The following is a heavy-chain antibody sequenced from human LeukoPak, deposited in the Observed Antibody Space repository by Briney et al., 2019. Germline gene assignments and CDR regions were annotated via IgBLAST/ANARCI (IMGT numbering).Heavy chain of an antibody. V-gene: IGHV3-53*01. Sequence: GGSLRLSCAASGFTVSSNYMSWVRQAPGKGLEWVSVIYSGGSTYYADSVKGRFTISRDNSKNTLYLQMNSLRAEDTAVYYCAKLTPVYVTLGYWGQGTLVTVSS. CDR3: AKLTPVYVTLGY. J-gene: IGHJ4*02. D-gene: IGHD4-11*01. CDR2: IYSGGST. CDR1: GFTVSSNY.